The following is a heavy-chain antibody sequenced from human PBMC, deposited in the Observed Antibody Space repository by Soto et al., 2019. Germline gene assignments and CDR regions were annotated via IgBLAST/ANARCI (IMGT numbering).Heavy chain of an antibody. CDR2: ISGYNGNT. CDR1: GYTFTIYG. Sequence: QVQLVQSGAEVKKPGASVKVSCKASGYTFTIYGISWVRQASGQGLEWIGWISGYNGNTDYVQNLQDRVTLTTDASTSSVYMALRSLRSDDTAVYYCARVDYYDSSGYYGYWGQGTLITVSS. CDR3: ARVDYYDSSGYYGY. D-gene: IGHD3-22*01. V-gene: IGHV1-18*04. J-gene: IGHJ4*02.